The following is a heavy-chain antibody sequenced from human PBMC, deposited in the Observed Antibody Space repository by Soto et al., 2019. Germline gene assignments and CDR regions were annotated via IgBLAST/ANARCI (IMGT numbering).Heavy chain of an antibody. CDR1: GFTFDDYA. CDR2: ISWNSGSI. J-gene: IGHJ3*02. V-gene: IGHV3-9*01. CDR3: AKARGYCSGGSSGAFDI. Sequence: LSCAASGFTFDDYAMHWVRQAPGKGLEWVSGISWNSGSIGYADSVKGRFTISRDNAKNSLYLQMNSLRAEDTALYYCAKARGYCSGGSSGAFDIWGQGTMVTVSS. D-gene: IGHD2-15*01.